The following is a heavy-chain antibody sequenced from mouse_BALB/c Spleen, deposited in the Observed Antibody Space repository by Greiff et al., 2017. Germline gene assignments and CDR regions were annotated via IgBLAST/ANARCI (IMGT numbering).Heavy chain of an antibody. CDR1: GFNFKDTY. CDR3: ARDYGLYYYAMDY. CDR2: IDPANGNT. D-gene: IGHD1-1*01. Sequence: EVQLQESGAELVKPGASVTLSCTASGFNFKDTYMHWVKQRPEQGLEWIGRIDPANGNTKYDPKFQGKATITADTSSNTAYLQLSSLTSEDTAVYYCARDYGLYYYAMDYWGQGTSVTVSS. J-gene: IGHJ4*01. V-gene: IGHV14-3*02.